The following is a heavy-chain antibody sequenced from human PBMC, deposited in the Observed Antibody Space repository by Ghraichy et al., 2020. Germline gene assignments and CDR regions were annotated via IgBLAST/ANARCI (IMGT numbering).Heavy chain of an antibody. Sequence: LSLTCAASGFTFSNAWMSWVRQAPGKGLEWVGRIKSKTDGGTTDYAAPVKGRFTISRDDSKNTLHLQMNSLKTEDTAVYYCTTGDLYSPYYYYYMDVWGKGTTVTVSS. V-gene: IGHV3-15*01. J-gene: IGHJ6*03. CDR2: IKSKTDGGTT. D-gene: IGHD2-15*01. CDR1: GFTFSNAW. CDR3: TTGDLYSPYYYYYMDV.